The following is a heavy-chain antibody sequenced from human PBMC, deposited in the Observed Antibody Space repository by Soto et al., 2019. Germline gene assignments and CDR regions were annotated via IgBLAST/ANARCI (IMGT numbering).Heavy chain of an antibody. CDR1: GYTLTELS. CDR2: FDPEDGET. V-gene: IGHV1-24*01. J-gene: IGHJ2*01. CDR3: ATYPGFGVIYPSYWYFDL. Sequence: QVQLVQSGAEVKKPGASVKVSCKVSGYTLTELSMHWVRQAPGKGLEWMGGFDPEDGETIYAQKFQGRVTMTEDTSTDKAYMELSSLRSEDTAVYYCATYPGFGVIYPSYWYFDLWGRGTLVTVSS. D-gene: IGHD3-10*01.